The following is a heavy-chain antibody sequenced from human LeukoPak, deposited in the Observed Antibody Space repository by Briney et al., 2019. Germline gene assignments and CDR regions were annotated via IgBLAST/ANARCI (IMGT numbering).Heavy chain of an antibody. CDR1: GYTFVRYG. CDR3: ARDNRSPGPVFADY. CDR2: ISTYDAKT. V-gene: IGHV1-18*01. J-gene: IGHJ4*02. Sequence: ASVKVSCKASGYTFVRYGVNWVRQAPGQGLEWMGWISTYDAKTHYAERLQDRFTMTRDISASTVCMELRSLTSDDTAVYYCARDNRSPGPVFADYWGQGTLVTVSS. D-gene: IGHD1-14*01.